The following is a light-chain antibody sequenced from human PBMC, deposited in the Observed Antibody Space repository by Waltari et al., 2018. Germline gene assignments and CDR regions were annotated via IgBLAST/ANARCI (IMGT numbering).Light chain of an antibody. CDR3: SSFGGSTVV. CDR1: SSHIGGYNL. V-gene: IGLV2-8*01. Sequence: QSALTQPPSASGSPGQSVTIPCIGTSSHIGGYNLVSWYQQPPGEAPKLMIYEVTKRPSGVPDRFSGSKSGNTASLTVSGLQAEDEADYYCSSFGGSTVVFGGGTKLTVL. CDR2: EVT. J-gene: IGLJ2*01.